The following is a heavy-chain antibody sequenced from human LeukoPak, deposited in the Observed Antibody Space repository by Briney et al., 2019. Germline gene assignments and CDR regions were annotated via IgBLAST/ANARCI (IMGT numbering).Heavy chain of an antibody. CDR1: GFTFDDYA. J-gene: IGHJ4*02. D-gene: IGHD3-10*01. Sequence: PGGSLRLSCAASGFTFDDYAMHWVRQAPGKGLEWVSGISWNSGSIGYADSVKGRFTISRDNAKNSLYLQMNSLRAEDTALYYCARYRSGSYFDYWGQGTLVTVSS. V-gene: IGHV3-9*01. CDR2: ISWNSGSI. CDR3: ARYRSGSYFDY.